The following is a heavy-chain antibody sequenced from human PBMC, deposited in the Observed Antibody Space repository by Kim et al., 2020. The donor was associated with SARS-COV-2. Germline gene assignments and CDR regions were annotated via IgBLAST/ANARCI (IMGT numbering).Heavy chain of an antibody. CDR1: GGSISSSSYY. CDR3: ARQAMIESSAFDI. Sequence: SETLSLTCTVSGGSISSSSYYWGWIRQPPGKGLEWIGSIYYSGSTYYNPSLKSRVTISVDTSKNQFSLKLSSVTAADTAVYYCARQAMIESSAFDIWGQGTMVTVSS. D-gene: IGHD3-22*01. J-gene: IGHJ3*02. V-gene: IGHV4-39*01. CDR2: IYYSGST.